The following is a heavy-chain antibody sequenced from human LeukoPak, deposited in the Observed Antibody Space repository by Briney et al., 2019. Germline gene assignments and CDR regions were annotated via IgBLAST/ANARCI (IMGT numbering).Heavy chain of an antibody. CDR2: VYYSGST. Sequence: SETLSLTCAVSGGSIGTYYWSWIRQPPGKGLEWIGYVYYSGSTNYNNSLKSRVTISVDTSKNQFSLKLRSVTAADTAVYYCARHNHGMSDERPFEYWGQGTLVTVSS. CDR3: ARHNHGMSDERPFEY. J-gene: IGHJ4*02. V-gene: IGHV4-59*08. CDR1: GGSIGTYY. D-gene: IGHD1-1*01.